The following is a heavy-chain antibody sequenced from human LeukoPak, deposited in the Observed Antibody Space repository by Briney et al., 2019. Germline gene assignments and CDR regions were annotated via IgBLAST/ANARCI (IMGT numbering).Heavy chain of an antibody. CDR1: GFSLSTSGVG. CDR2: IYWNDDK. Sequence: SGPTLVKPTQTLTLTCTFSGFSLSTSGVGVGWIRQSPGKALEWLALIYWNDDKRYSPSLKSRLTITKDTSKNQVVLTMTNMDPVDTATYYCAHTSGRGYDWDYWGQGTLVTVSS. J-gene: IGHJ4*02. V-gene: IGHV2-5*01. D-gene: IGHD5-12*01. CDR3: AHTSGRGYDWDY.